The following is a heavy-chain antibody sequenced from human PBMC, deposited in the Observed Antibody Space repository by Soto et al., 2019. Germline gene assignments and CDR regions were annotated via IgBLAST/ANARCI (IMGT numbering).Heavy chain of an antibody. CDR3: ARVWDWNYFDY. Sequence: SETLSLTCTVSGGSISSYYRSWIRQPPGKGLEWIGYIYYSGSTNYNPSLKSRVTISVDTSKNQFSLKLSSVTAADTAVYYCARVWDWNYFDYWGQGTLVTVSS. J-gene: IGHJ4*02. CDR1: GGSISSYY. V-gene: IGHV4-59*01. CDR2: IYYSGST. D-gene: IGHD1-1*01.